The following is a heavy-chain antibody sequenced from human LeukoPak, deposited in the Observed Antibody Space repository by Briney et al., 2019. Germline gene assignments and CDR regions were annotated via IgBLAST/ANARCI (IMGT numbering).Heavy chain of an antibody. CDR3: ARGTYGYWETGIFDY. CDR2: IIPIFGTA. V-gene: IGHV1-69*06. Sequence: RASVKVSCKASGGTFSSYAISWVRQAPGQGLEWMGGIIPIFGTANYAQKFQGRVTITADKSTSTAYMELSSLRAEDTAVYYCARGTYGYWETGIFDYWGQGTLVTVSS. J-gene: IGHJ4*02. CDR1: GGTFSSYA. D-gene: IGHD5-24*01.